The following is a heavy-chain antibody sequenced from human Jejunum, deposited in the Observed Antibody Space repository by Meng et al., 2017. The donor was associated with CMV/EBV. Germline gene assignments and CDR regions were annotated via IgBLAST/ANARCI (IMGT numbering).Heavy chain of an antibody. CDR1: GGSITSYY. Sequence: SGGSITSYYVGGIRQPPEKGLEWIGYRYYRETAYYSPSLRSRVTISADTTTNQFSLRLTSVTPADAAVYFCATTLYPKPFLNHFDPWGQGTLVTVSS. V-gene: IGHV4-59*01. J-gene: IGHJ5*02. CDR2: RYYRETA. CDR3: ATTLYPKPFLNHFDP. D-gene: IGHD2/OR15-2a*01.